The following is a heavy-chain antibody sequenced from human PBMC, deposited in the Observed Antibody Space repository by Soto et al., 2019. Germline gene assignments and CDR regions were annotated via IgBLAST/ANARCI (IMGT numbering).Heavy chain of an antibody. CDR2: INPGDSDV. V-gene: IGHV5-51*01. CDR3: ARPDYNKGSWYHIYDI. J-gene: IGHJ3*02. D-gene: IGHD3-10*01. Sequence: GESLKISCKGLDYTFAAYWIGWVRQMPGKGLEWMGIINPGDSDVRYSPPFEGQVTISADKSINTAYLQWSSLKASDTAMYYCARPDYNKGSWYHIYDICGQGTIVTV. CDR1: DYTFAAYW.